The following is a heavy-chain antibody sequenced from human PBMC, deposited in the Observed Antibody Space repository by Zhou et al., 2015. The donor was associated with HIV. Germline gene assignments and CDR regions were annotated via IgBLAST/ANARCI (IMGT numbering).Heavy chain of an antibody. Sequence: QVQLVQSGAEVKKPGASVKVSCKASGYTFTSYDINWVRQATGQGLEWMGWMNPNSGNTGYAQKFQGRVTMTRNTSISTAYMELSSLRSEDTAVYYCARRGTYYDFWSGYYYLRNWYFDLWGRGTWSLSPQ. J-gene: IGHJ2*01. CDR3: ARRGTYYDFWSGYYYLRNWYFDL. D-gene: IGHD3-3*01. CDR1: GYTFTSYD. V-gene: IGHV1-8*01. CDR2: MNPNSGNT.